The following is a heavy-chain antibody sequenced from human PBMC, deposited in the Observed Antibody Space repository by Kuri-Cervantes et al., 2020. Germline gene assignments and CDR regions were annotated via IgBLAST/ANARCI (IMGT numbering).Heavy chain of an antibody. CDR2: IIPIFGTA. J-gene: IGHJ3*02. CDR3: ARLITIFGGDAFDI. D-gene: IGHD3-3*01. Sequence: SVKVSCKASGYTFTSYDINWVRQATGQGLEWMGGIIPIFGTANYAQKFQGRVTITADESTSTAYMELRSLRSDDTAVYYCARLITIFGGDAFDIWGQGTMVTVSS. CDR1: GYTFTSYD. V-gene: IGHV1-69*13.